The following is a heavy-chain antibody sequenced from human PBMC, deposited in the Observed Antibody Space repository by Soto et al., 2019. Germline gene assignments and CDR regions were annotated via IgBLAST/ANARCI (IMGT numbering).Heavy chain of an antibody. D-gene: IGHD6-19*01. J-gene: IGHJ5*02. Sequence: SETLSLTCTVSGGSLSSYYWSWIRQPPGKGLEWIGYIYYSGSTNYNPSLKSRVTISVDTSKNQFSLKLSSVTAADTAVYYCARVGDSSGWYYWFDPWGQGTLVTVSS. CDR3: ARVGDSSGWYYWFDP. V-gene: IGHV4-59*01. CDR1: GGSLSSYY. CDR2: IYYSGST.